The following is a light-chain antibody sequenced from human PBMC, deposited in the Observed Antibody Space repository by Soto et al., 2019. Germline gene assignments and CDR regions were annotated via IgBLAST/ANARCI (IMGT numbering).Light chain of an antibody. CDR3: QQYDNWPPIT. CDR2: GAS. J-gene: IGKJ5*01. CDR1: QTVGNN. V-gene: IGKV3-15*01. Sequence: IVLTQSPATLSVSPGERATLSCRASQTVGNNLAWYQQKPGQAPRLLIYGASNRATGIPDRFSGSGSGTEFTLTITRLQSEDFVVYYCQQYDNWPPITFGQGTRLEIK.